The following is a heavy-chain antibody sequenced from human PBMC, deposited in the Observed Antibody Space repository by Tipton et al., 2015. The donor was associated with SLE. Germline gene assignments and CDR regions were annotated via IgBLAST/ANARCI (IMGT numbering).Heavy chain of an antibody. CDR2: ITGSGDRT. D-gene: IGHD3-3*01. J-gene: IGHJ4*02. Sequence: SLRLSCAASGFTFSTYAMSWVRQAPGKGLEWVSAITGSGDRTYYIYSVKGRFTISRDNSKNSLYLQMNGLRAEDTAVYYCARSPVDYWNGYSAWGQGTLVAVSS. CDR3: ARSPVDYWNGYSA. V-gene: IGHV3-23*01. CDR1: GFTFSTYA.